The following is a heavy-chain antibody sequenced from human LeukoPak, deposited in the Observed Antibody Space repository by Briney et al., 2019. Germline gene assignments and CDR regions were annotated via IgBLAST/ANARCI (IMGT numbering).Heavy chain of an antibody. D-gene: IGHD1-26*01. CDR1: GGSISSYY. CDR3: ASPVGGAFDI. J-gene: IGHJ3*02. Sequence: SETLSLTCTVSGGSISSYYWSWIRQPPGKGLEWIGYVYYSGTINYNPSLKSRVTISIDTSKNQFSLKLNSVTAADTAVYYCASPVGGAFDIWGQGTMVTVSS. CDR2: VYYSGTI. V-gene: IGHV4-59*08.